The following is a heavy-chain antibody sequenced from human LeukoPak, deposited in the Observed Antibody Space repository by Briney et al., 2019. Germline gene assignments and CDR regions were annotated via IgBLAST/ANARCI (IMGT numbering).Heavy chain of an antibody. CDR2: INHSGST. V-gene: IGHV4-39*01. Sequence: SETLSLTCTVSGGSISSSSYYWSWIRQPPGKGLEWIGEINHSGSTNYNPSLKSRVTISVDTSKNQFSLKLSSVTAADTAVYSCARHSRFYCSSTSCSKWRVCCAFDIWGQGTMVTVSS. CDR1: GGSISSSSYY. D-gene: IGHD2-2*01. J-gene: IGHJ3*02. CDR3: ARHSRFYCSSTSCSKWRVCCAFDI.